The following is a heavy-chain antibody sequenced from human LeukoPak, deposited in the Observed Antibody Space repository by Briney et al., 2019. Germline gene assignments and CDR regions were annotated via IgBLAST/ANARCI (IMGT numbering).Heavy chain of an antibody. CDR3: TRARRRVYYYYGMDV. CDR2: ISSSSSYI. J-gene: IGHJ6*02. V-gene: IGHV3-21*01. Sequence: GGSLRLSCAASGFTFSSYSMNWVRQAPGKGLEWVSSISSSSSYIYYADSVKGRFTISRDNAKNSLYLQMNSLKAEDTAVYYCTRARRRVYYYYGMDVWGQGTTVTVSS. CDR1: GFTFSSYS.